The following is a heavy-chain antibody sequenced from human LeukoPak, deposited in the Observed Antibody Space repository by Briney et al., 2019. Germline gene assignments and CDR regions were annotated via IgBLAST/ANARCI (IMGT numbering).Heavy chain of an antibody. D-gene: IGHD6-13*01. CDR1: GFTFSSHE. V-gene: IGHV3-48*03. CDR2: ISSSGTSI. J-gene: IGHJ5*02. CDR3: ARGPYSSSWSAWFDP. Sequence: GGSLRLSCAASGFTFSSHEMNWVRQAPGKGLEWDSYISSSGTSIYYADPVKGRFTISRDNAKNSLYLQMNSLRAEDTAFYYCARGPYSSSWSAWFDPWGQGTLVTVSS.